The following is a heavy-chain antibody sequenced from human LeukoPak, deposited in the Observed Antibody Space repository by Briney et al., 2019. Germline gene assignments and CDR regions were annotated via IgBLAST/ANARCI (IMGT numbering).Heavy chain of an antibody. Sequence: GGSMRLSCAASGFTFSSYALSWVRQAPGRGLEWVSALSGNGAKTYYADSVKGRFTVYRDNYKNTLYLQMNSLRVDDTDIYYCAKDHGDYSFDYWGQGTLVTVSS. J-gene: IGHJ4*02. D-gene: IGHD4-17*01. CDR1: GFTFSSYA. CDR3: AKDHGDYSFDY. V-gene: IGHV3-23*01. CDR2: LSGNGAKT.